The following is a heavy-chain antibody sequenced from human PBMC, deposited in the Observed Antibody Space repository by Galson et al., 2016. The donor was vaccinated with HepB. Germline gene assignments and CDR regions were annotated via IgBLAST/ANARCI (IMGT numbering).Heavy chain of an antibody. J-gene: IGHJ4*02. CDR3: AQHSSGGFDY. V-gene: IGHV2-70*20. CDR2: IDWADEK. D-gene: IGHD6-19*01. CDR1: GFSLDTRGMC. Sequence: PALVKPTQTLTLSCRLSGFSLDTRGMCVSWVRQPPGKALEWLAAIDWADEKYFRSSLKTRLSISKDTSGINVVITMTNMDTVDTGTYYCAQHSSGGFDYWGQGTLVTVSS.